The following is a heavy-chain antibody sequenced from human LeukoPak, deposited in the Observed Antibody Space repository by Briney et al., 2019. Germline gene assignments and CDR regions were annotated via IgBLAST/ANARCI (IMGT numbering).Heavy chain of an antibody. CDR2: IYYSGHT. V-gene: IGHV4-59*01. Sequence: SETLSLTCTVSGGSISSYYWSWIRQPPGKGLEWIGYIYYSGHTNYNPPLKSRVTISVDTSKNQSSLKLTSVTAADTAVYYCARAGQWLETNWFDPWGQGTLVTVSS. D-gene: IGHD6-19*01. J-gene: IGHJ5*02. CDR3: ARAGQWLETNWFDP. CDR1: GGSISSYY.